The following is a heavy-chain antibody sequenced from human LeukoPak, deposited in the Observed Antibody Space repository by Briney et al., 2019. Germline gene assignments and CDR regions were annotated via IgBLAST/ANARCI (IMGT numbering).Heavy chain of an antibody. J-gene: IGHJ4*02. CDR1: GFTVSSNY. CDR3: ARGFDSSGYYLYYFDY. Sequence: GGSLRLSCAASGFTVSSNYMSWVRQAPGKGLEWVSVIYSGGSTYYADSVKGRFTISRDNSKNTLYLQMNSLRAEDTAVYYCARGFDSSGYYLYYFDYWGQGTLVTVSS. V-gene: IGHV3-53*01. D-gene: IGHD3-22*01. CDR2: IYSGGST.